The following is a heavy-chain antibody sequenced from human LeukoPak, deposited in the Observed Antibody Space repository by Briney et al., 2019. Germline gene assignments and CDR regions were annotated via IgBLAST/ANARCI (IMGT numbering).Heavy chain of an antibody. CDR2: IYPGDSDT. J-gene: IGHJ5*02. D-gene: IGHD3-10*01. CDR3: ASTTYGSGNYLPES. CDR1: GYSFTNYW. V-gene: IGHV5-51*01. Sequence: GESLKISCKGSGYSFTNYWIGCVRQKPGKGLEWMGIIYPGDSDTRYGPSFQGQVTISADKSVSTAYLQWSSLKASDTAMYYCASTTYGSGNYLPESWGQGTPVTVSS.